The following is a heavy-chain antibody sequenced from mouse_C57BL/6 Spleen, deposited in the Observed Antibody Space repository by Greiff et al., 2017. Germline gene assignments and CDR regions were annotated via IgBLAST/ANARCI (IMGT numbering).Heavy chain of an antibody. Sequence: VQLQPSGPELVKPGASVKIPCKASGYTFTDYNMDWVKQSHGKSLEWIGDINPNNGGTIYNQKFKGKATLTVDKSSSTAYMELHSLTSEDTAVYYCARRSSYWYFDVWGTGTTVTVSS. CDR1: GYTFTDYN. D-gene: IGHD6-1*01. CDR3: ARRSSYWYFDV. CDR2: INPNNGGT. V-gene: IGHV1-18*01. J-gene: IGHJ1*03.